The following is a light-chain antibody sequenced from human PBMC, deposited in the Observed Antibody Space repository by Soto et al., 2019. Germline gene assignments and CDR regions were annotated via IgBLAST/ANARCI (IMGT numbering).Light chain of an antibody. CDR3: QHYGTSIT. V-gene: IGKV3-20*01. Sequence: SPGPPSVCPGEGATLSCRASQSVSSNLAWYLQKPGQAPRLLIYAASNRATAIPDRFSGSVSGTGFTLTIRRLEPEDLAVCYCQHYGTSITFGQGTRLVIK. J-gene: IGKJ5*01. CDR2: AAS. CDR1: QSVSSN.